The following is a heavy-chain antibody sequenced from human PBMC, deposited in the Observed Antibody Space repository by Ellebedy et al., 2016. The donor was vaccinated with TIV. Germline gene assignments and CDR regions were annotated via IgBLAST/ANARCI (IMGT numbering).Heavy chain of an antibody. V-gene: IGHV3-13*01. J-gene: IGHJ2*01. CDR3: ARGGPGGDNWFFGL. D-gene: IGHD3-10*01. CDR1: GFSLTGYD. CDR2: SGAAGFT. Sequence: PGGSLRLSCAASGFSLTGYDLHWVRRPAGKGLEWVSASGAAGFTYYPDSVWGRFTISRESAKNSFYLQMNSLTAGDTAVYYCARGGPGGDNWFFGLWGRGTRVTVSS.